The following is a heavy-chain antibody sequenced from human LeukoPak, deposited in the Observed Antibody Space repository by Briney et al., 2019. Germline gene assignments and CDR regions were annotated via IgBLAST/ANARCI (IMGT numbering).Heavy chain of an antibody. CDR2: ISSSGSTK. Sequence: GGSLRLSCAASGFTFSSYEMNWVRQAPGKGLEWVSYISSSGSTKYYADSVKGRFTISRDNSKNTLYLQMNSLRAEDTAVYYCAKDGSGRIGPYYFDYWGQGTLVTVSS. J-gene: IGHJ4*02. CDR1: GFTFSSYE. CDR3: AKDGSGRIGPYYFDY. D-gene: IGHD3-10*01. V-gene: IGHV3-48*01.